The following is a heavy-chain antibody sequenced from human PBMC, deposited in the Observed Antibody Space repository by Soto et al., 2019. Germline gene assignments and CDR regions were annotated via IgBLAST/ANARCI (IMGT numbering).Heavy chain of an antibody. CDR3: ARDQVGANDY. D-gene: IGHD1-26*01. V-gene: IGHV4-59*01. Sequence: SETLSLTCTVSGGSLSSYYWSWIRQPPGKGLEWIGYIYYSGSTNYNPSLKSRVTISVDTSKNQFSLKLSSVTAADTAVYYCARDQVGANDYWGQGTLVTVSS. J-gene: IGHJ4*02. CDR2: IYYSGST. CDR1: GGSLSSYY.